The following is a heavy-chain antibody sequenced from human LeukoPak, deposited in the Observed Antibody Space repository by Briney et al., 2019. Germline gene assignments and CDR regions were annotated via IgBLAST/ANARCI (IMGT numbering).Heavy chain of an antibody. CDR1: GFTFSSYG. D-gene: IGHD6-19*01. CDR2: ISYDGSNK. Sequence: PGGSLRLSCAVFGFTFSSYGMHWVRQAPGKGLEWVAVISYDGSNKYYVDSVKGRFTISRDNSKNTLYLQMNSLRAEDTAVYYCAKDRVAVAGTFSIGFDYWGQGTLVTVSS. J-gene: IGHJ4*02. V-gene: IGHV3-30*18. CDR3: AKDRVAVAGTFSIGFDY.